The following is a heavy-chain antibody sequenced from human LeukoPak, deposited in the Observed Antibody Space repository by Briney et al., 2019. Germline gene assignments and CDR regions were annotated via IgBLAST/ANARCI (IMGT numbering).Heavy chain of an antibody. CDR2: INPSGGST. CDR1: GYTFTRNY. D-gene: IGHD5-18*01. V-gene: IGHV1-46*01. CDR3: ARGVINYGYNYYYYYMDV. J-gene: IGHJ6*03. Sequence: ASVKVSCKASGYTFTRNYMHWVRQAPGQGLEWMGIINPSGGSTSYAQKFQGKVTMTRDMSTSTVYMEVSSLRSEDTAVYYCARGVINYGYNYYYYYMDVWGKGTTVTISS.